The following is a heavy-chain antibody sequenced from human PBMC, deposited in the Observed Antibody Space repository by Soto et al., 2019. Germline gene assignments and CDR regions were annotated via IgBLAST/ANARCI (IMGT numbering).Heavy chain of an antibody. CDR3: ASWKLYSSGWYFDY. J-gene: IGHJ4*02. Sequence: ASVKVSCKASGYTFTSYGISWVRQAPGQGLEWMGWISAYNGNTNYAQKLQGRVTMTTDTSTSTAYMELRSLRSEDTAVYYCASWKLYSSGWYFDYWGQGTLVTVSS. D-gene: IGHD6-19*01. CDR2: ISAYNGNT. CDR1: GYTFTSYG. V-gene: IGHV1-18*01.